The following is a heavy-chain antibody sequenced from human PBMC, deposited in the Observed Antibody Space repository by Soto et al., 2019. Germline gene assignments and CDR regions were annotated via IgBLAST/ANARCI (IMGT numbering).Heavy chain of an antibody. CDR3: ARDYISGSPNS. D-gene: IGHD5-12*01. V-gene: IGHV3-74*01. CDR1: GFTFSNWW. CDR2: INGDGSTT. Sequence: EVQLVESGGGLVQPGGSLRLSCAASGFTFSNWWMHWVRQTPGRGLAWVSHINGDGSTTNYADSVKGRFTISRDNAKNTLYLQMNSLRAEDTGVYYCARDYISGSPNSWGQGTLVTVSS. J-gene: IGHJ4*02.